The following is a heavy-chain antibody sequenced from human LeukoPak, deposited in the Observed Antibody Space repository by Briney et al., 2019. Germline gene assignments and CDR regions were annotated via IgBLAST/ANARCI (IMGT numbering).Heavy chain of an antibody. V-gene: IGHV1-8*01. CDR1: GYTFTSYD. J-gene: IGHJ6*02. Sequence: ASVKVSCKASGYTFTSYDINWVRQATGQGLEWMGWMNPNSGNTGYAQKFQGRVTMTRNTSISTAYMELSSLRSEDTAVYYRARVRYYYYGMDVWGQGTTVTVSS. CDR2: MNPNSGNT. CDR3: ARVRYYYYGMDV.